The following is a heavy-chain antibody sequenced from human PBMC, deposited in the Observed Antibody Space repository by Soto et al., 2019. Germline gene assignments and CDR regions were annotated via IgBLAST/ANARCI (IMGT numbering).Heavy chain of an antibody. J-gene: IGHJ4*02. D-gene: IGHD6-13*01. CDR1: GGSISSSSYY. CDR2: IYYSGST. Sequence: SETLSLTCTVSGGSISSSSYYWGWIRQPPGKGLEWIGSIYYSGSTYYNPSLKSRVTISVDTSKNKFSLKLSSVTAADTAVYYCAREQGEAAAEIFDYWGQGTLVTVSS. V-gene: IGHV4-39*07. CDR3: AREQGEAAAEIFDY.